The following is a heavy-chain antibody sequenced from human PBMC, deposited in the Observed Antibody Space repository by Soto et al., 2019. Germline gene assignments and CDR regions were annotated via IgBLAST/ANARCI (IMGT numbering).Heavy chain of an antibody. J-gene: IGHJ3*02. CDR3: TLGSWSAETFDI. Sequence: QVQLVQSGAEVKKLGSSVKVSCKASGGTFSTYTIIWVRQAPGQGLEWMGRILPMLDITNSAQRFQGRVTIAYLELSSLRSEDTAVYYCTLGSWSAETFDIWGRGTMVTVSS. CDR2: ILPMLDIT. D-gene: IGHD6-13*01. V-gene: IGHV1-69*02. CDR1: GGTFSTYT.